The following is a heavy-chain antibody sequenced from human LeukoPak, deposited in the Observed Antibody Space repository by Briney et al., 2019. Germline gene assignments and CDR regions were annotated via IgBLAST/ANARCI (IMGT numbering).Heavy chain of an antibody. J-gene: IGHJ4*02. CDR1: GFTLSSYA. CDR3: AKVPLTYYYDSSGYYLDY. D-gene: IGHD3-22*01. Sequence: GGSLRLSCAASGFTLSSYAMHWVRQAPGKGLEWVAVISYDGSNKYYADSVKGRFTISRDNSKNTLYLQMNSLRAEDTAVYYCAKVPLTYYYDSSGYYLDYWGQGTLVTVSS. CDR2: ISYDGSNK. V-gene: IGHV3-30*04.